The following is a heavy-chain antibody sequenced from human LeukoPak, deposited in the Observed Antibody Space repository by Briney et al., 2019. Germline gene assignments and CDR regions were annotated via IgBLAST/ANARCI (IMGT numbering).Heavy chain of an antibody. V-gene: IGHV4-38-2*02. CDR3: ARDRYCSTTSCYEGSFDF. CDR1: GYSISSGYY. Sequence: SETLSLTCTVPGYSISSGYYWGWIRQPPGKGLEWIGSIYHSGSTYYNPSLKSRVTISVDTSKNQFSLKLSSLTAADTAVYYCARDRYCSTTSCYEGSFDFWGQGTLVTVSS. J-gene: IGHJ4*02. CDR2: IYHSGST. D-gene: IGHD2-2*01.